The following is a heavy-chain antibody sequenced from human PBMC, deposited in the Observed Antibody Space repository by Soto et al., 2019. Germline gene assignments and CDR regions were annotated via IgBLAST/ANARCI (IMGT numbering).Heavy chain of an antibody. D-gene: IGHD3-3*01. V-gene: IGHV3-30*18. J-gene: IGHJ4*02. Sequence: QVQLVESGGGVVQPGKSLRLSCATSGFTFNSYALHWVRQAPGKGLEWVALISNDGSKTFYADPVKGRFTISRDTAKNTLFLQMNSLTTEDTAVYFCAKAGEIFGLVIFAYLDFWGQGTLVAVSS. CDR2: ISNDGSKT. CDR1: GFTFNSYA. CDR3: AKAGEIFGLVIFAYLDF.